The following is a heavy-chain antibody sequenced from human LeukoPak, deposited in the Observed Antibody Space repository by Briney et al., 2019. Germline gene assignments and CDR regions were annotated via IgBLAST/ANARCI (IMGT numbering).Heavy chain of an antibody. Sequence: SETLSLTCTVSDDSISSSSYYWGWIRQPPGKGLEWIGSIYYSGSTYYNPSLKSRVTISVDTSKNQFSLKLSSVTAADTAVYYCARDFSSSWYNDYWGQGTLVTVSS. J-gene: IGHJ4*02. CDR1: DDSISSSSYY. CDR2: IYYSGST. D-gene: IGHD6-13*01. V-gene: IGHV4-39*07. CDR3: ARDFSSSWYNDY.